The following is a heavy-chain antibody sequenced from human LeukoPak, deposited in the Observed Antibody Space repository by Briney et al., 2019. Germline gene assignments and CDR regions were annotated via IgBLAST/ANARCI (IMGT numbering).Heavy chain of an antibody. CDR2: INPHSGGT. CDR3: ARASVGGQQLVLVWFDP. V-gene: IGHV1-2*02. Sequence: ASVKVSCKASGYTFTGYYIHWVRQAPGQGLEWMGWINPHSGGTNYAQKFQGGVTMTRDTSITTAYMELSSLRSDDTAVYYCARASVGGQQLVLVWFDPWGQGTLVTVSS. D-gene: IGHD6-13*01. CDR1: GYTFTGYY. J-gene: IGHJ5*02.